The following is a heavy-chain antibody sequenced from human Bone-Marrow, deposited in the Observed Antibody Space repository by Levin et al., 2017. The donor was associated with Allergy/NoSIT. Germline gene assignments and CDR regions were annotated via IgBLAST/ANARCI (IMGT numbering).Heavy chain of an antibody. CDR2: ISPGGDE. D-gene: IGHD4-11*01. CDR3: ASIQSAFSTAFDF. J-gene: IGHJ4*02. V-gene: IGHV3-30*03. CDR1: GFTFRDYS. Sequence: GESLKISCVVSGFTFRDYSMLWVRRAPGKGLDWVALISPGGDEFYADSVKGRFTISRDNSQDTLYLQLSGLRSADTAIYYFASIQSAFSTAFDFWSQGSRVAVSS.